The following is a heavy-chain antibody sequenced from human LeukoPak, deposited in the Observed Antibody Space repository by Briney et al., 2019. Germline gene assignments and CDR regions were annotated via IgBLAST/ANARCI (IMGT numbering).Heavy chain of an antibody. CDR1: GGSFSGYY. CDR2: INHSGST. Sequence: PSETLSLTCAVYGGSFSGYYWSWIRQPPGKGLEWIGEINHSGSTNYNPSLKSRVTISVDTSKNQFSLKLSSVTAADTAVHYCARAEDYYYYMDVWGKGTTVTVSS. CDR3: ARAEDYYYYMDV. J-gene: IGHJ6*03. V-gene: IGHV4-34*01.